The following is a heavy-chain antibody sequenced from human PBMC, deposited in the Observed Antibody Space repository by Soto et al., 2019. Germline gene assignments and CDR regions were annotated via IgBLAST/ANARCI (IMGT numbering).Heavy chain of an antibody. CDR1: GYSFTANS. J-gene: IGHJ4*02. V-gene: IGHV1-69*13. CDR2: INPIFGTA. CDR3: ARDGRGMDY. Sequence: SVKVSCKASGYSFTANSMHWVRQAPGQGLEWMGGINPIFGTANYAQKFQGRVTITADESTSTAYMELSSLRSEDTAVYYCARDGRGMDYWGQGTLVTVSS.